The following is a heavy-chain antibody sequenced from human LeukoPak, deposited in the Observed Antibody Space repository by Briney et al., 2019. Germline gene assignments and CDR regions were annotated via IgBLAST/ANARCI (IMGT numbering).Heavy chain of an antibody. CDR2: IGGSGSRT. D-gene: IGHD2-2*03. CDR1: GFTFSSYA. Sequence: GGSLRLSCAASGFTFSSYAMSWVRQAPGKSLEWVSGIGGSGSRTYYADSVKGRFTISRDNSKNTLYVQMNSLIAEDTAVYYCAKDGYCSSTSCYWSYWGQGTLVTVSS. J-gene: IGHJ4*02. V-gene: IGHV3-23*01. CDR3: AKDGYCSSTSCYWSY.